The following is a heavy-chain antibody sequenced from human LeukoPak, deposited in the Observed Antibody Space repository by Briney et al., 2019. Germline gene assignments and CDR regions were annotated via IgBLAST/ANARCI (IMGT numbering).Heavy chain of an antibody. CDR2: IYYSGST. V-gene: IGHV4-39*07. J-gene: IGHJ4*02. CDR1: GGSISSSSYY. Sequence: MSSETLSLTCTVSGGSISSSSYYWGWIRQPPGKGLEWIGSIYYSGSTYYNPSLKSRVTISVDASKNQFSLKLSSVTAADTAVYYCAKYLAAAGESHLDYWGQGTLVTVSS. D-gene: IGHD6-13*01. CDR3: AKYLAAAGESHLDY.